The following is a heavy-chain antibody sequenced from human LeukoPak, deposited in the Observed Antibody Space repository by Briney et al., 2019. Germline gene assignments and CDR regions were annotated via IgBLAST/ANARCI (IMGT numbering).Heavy chain of an antibody. CDR2: ISSSSSHI. CDR3: ARATGIWTEDYYGSGVQRNNNWFDP. J-gene: IGHJ5*02. CDR1: GFTFSSYS. Sequence: GGSLRLSCAASGFTFSSYSMNWVRQAPGKGLEWVSSISSSSSHIYYADSVKGRFTISRDNAKNSLYLQMNSLRSDDTAVYYCARATGIWTEDYYGSGVQRNNNWFDPWGQGPLVTVSS. V-gene: IGHV3-21*04. D-gene: IGHD3-10*01.